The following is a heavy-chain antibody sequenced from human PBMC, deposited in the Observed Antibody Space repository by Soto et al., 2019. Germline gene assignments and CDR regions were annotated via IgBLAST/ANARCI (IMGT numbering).Heavy chain of an antibody. CDR3: AKGIQWELTFDY. CDR2: ISSSRGST. D-gene: IGHD1-26*01. CDR1: GCTFSTCA. Sequence: LRLSCAASGCTFSTCAMGWVRQAPGKGLGWVSAISSSRGSTYYADSVKGRFTISRDNSKNTLYLQMNSLRAEDTAVYYCAKGIQWELTFDYWGQGTLVTVSS. J-gene: IGHJ4*02. V-gene: IGHV3-23*01.